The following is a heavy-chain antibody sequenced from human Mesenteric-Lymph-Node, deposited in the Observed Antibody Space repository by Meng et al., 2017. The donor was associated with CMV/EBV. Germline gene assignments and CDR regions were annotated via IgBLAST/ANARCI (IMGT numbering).Heavy chain of an antibody. V-gene: IGHV3-30*02. Sequence: GESLKISCAASGFSFSNYGMHWVRQAPGKGLEWVAFIRYDGSRKYFADSVKGRFTISRDNSKNTLYLQMSSLRPEDTAIYYCAKDEADRYSDYHDYWGQGTLVTVSS. CDR3: AKDEADRYSDYHDY. CDR1: GFSFSNYG. J-gene: IGHJ4*02. D-gene: IGHD1-1*01. CDR2: IRYDGSRK.